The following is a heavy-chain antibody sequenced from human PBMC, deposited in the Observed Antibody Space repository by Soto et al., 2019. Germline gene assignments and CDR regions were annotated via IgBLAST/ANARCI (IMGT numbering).Heavy chain of an antibody. CDR2: IIPILGIA. V-gene: IGHV1-69*08. D-gene: IGHD3-10*01. CDR1: GGTFSSYT. CDR3: ARDYYGSGSYWLFDP. Sequence: QVQLVQSGAEVKKPGSSVKVSCKASGGTFSSYTISWVRQAPGQGLEWMGRIIPILGIANYAQKFQGRVTITADKSTSTAYIELSSLRSEDTAVYYCARDYYGSGSYWLFDPWGQGTLVTVSS. J-gene: IGHJ5*02.